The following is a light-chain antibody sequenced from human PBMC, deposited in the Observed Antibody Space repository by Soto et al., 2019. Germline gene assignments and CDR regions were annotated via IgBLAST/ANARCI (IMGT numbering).Light chain of an antibody. CDR1: QSVSSSY. V-gene: IGKV3-20*01. Sequence: EIVLTQSPGTLSLSPGERATLSCRASQSVSSSYFAWYQQKPGQAPRLLIYGTSTRATGIPDRFSGSGSGTDFTLTISRVEPEDFAVYYCQQYGSSFTFGQGTRLEIK. J-gene: IGKJ5*01. CDR2: GTS. CDR3: QQYGSSFT.